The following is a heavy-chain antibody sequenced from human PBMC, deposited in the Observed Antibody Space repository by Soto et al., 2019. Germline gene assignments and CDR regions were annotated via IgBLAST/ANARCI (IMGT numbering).Heavy chain of an antibody. V-gene: IGHV3-30*03. D-gene: IGHD2-21*02. CDR3: ATPPSLIVVVTGY. CDR1: GFTFRDYG. Sequence: SLRLSCVASGFTFRDYGMHWVRQAPGKGLEWVAGISHHGLKEHYADSVKGRFTISRDNSKNTLYLQMNSLRAEDTAVYYCATPPSLIVVVTGYWGQGTLVTVSS. CDR2: ISHHGLKE. J-gene: IGHJ4*02.